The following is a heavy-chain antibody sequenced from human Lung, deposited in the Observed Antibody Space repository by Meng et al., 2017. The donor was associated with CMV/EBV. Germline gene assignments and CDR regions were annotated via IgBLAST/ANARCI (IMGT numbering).Heavy chain of an antibody. V-gene: IGHV3-48*03. J-gene: IGHJ6*02. CDR1: GFTFSSYE. Sequence: LSLTCAASGFTFSSYEMNWVRQAPGKGLEWVSYISSSGSTIYYADSVKGRFTISRDNAKNSLYLQMNSLRAEDTAVYYCARAGITMVRGVMVDYYGMDVXGQGXTVTVSS. D-gene: IGHD3-10*01. CDR2: ISSSGSTI. CDR3: ARAGITMVRGVMVDYYGMDV.